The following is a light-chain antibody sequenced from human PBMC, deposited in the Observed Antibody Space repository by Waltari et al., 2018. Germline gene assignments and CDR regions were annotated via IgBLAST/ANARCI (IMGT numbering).Light chain of an antibody. CDR3: SLYTSSSTWV. CDR1: SSDFGSYHL. V-gene: IGLV2-18*01. J-gene: IGLJ3*02. CDR2: DVS. Sequence: QSALTQPPSVSGSPGQSVTIPCTVTSSDFGSYHLVSWSQQPPGTAPKPIVYDVSDRPAGVPARFSGYKSGNTSSLTISGLQTEDEADYYCSLYTSSSTWVFGGGTKLTVL.